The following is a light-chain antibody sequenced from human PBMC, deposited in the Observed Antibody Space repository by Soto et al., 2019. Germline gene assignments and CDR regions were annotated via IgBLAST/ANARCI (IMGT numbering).Light chain of an antibody. V-gene: IGKV3-11*01. J-gene: IGKJ1*01. CDR1: QSVSSY. Sequence: EIVLTHAPATLSFSPGERATLSFRASQSVSSYLAWYQQKPGQAPRLLIYDASNRATGIPARFSGSGSGTDFTLTISSLEPEDFAVYYCQQRSNWPWTFGQGTKVDIK. CDR2: DAS. CDR3: QQRSNWPWT.